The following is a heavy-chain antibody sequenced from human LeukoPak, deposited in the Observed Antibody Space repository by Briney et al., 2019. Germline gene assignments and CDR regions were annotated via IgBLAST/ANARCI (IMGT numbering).Heavy chain of an antibody. J-gene: IGHJ5*02. Sequence: PSETLSLTCAVSGGSISSSNWWSWVRQPPGKGLEWIGEIYHSGSTNYNPSLKSRVTISVDTSKNQFSLKLSSVTAADTAVYYCARGRNSLQFTMVRGVQNWFDPWGQGTLVTVSS. CDR1: GGSISSSNW. V-gene: IGHV4-4*02. D-gene: IGHD3-10*01. CDR3: ARGRNSLQFTMVRGVQNWFDP. CDR2: IYHSGST.